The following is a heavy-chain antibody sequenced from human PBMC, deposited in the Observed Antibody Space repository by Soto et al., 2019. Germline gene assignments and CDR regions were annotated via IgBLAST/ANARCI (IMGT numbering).Heavy chain of an antibody. D-gene: IGHD5-12*01. Sequence: QVQLVESGGGLVKPGGSLRLSCAASGFTFSDYYMSWIRQAPGKGLEWVSYISSSSSYTNYADSVKVRFTISRDNAKNSLYLQMNSLRAEDTAVYYCAREQRWLQFDYYYGMDVWGQGTTVTVSS. J-gene: IGHJ6*02. CDR2: ISSSSSYT. CDR3: AREQRWLQFDYYYGMDV. V-gene: IGHV3-11*05. CDR1: GFTFSDYY.